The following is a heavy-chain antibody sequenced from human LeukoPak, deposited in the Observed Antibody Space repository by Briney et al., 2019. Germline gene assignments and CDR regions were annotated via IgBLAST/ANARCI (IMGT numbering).Heavy chain of an antibody. CDR1: GFAFSSYD. CDR3: ARAQPPYHGRLDS. J-gene: IGHJ5*01. D-gene: IGHD3-16*01. V-gene: IGHV3-13*01. Sequence: GGSLRLSCAASGFAFSSYDMHWVRQATGKGLEWVSGIGIAGDTHYPDSVRGRFTIFRENAKNSLYLQMNSLRAEDTAVYYCARAQPPYHGRLDSWGQGILVTVSS. CDR2: IGIAGDT.